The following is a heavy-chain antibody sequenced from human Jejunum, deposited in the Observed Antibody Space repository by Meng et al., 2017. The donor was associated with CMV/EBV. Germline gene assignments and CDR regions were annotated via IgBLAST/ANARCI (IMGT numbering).Heavy chain of an antibody. CDR1: PDSIISSLHF. Sequence: PGLANASLTPPLTCTVSPDSIISSLHFWGRTRQAPGKGLEWIATVHYTETTHYTPSLRSRLTISVDTAKIQISLKVSSLTAADTAIYYCAADISTAWFYYWGQGSLVTVSS. J-gene: IGHJ4*02. CDR2: VHYTETT. V-gene: IGHV4-39*07. D-gene: IGHD2-2*01. CDR3: AADISTAWFYY.